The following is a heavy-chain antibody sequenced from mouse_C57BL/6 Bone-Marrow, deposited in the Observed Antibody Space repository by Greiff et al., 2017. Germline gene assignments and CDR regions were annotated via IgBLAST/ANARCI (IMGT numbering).Heavy chain of an antibody. CDR2: IYPGSGST. CDR3: ARRGAYYYGSSYFWYFDV. J-gene: IGHJ1*03. Sequence: QVQLKQPGAELVKPGASVKMSCKASGYTFTSYWITWVKQRPGQGLEWIGDIYPGSGSTNYNEKFKSKATLTVDTSSSTAYMQLSSLTSEDSAVYYCARRGAYYYGSSYFWYFDVWGTGTTVTVAS. CDR1: GYTFTSYW. D-gene: IGHD1-1*01. V-gene: IGHV1-55*01.